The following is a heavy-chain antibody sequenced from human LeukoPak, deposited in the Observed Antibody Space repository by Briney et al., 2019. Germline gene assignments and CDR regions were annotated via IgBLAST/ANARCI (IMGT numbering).Heavy chain of an antibody. CDR2: ISGSGVST. J-gene: IGHJ4*02. CDR3: AKDTAVVVTAPFDY. V-gene: IGHV3-23*01. D-gene: IGHD2-15*01. Sequence: GGSLRLPCAASGFSFSSYAMSWVRQAPGKGLEWVSAISGSGVSTYFADSVKGRFTVSRDNSKNTLYLQMSSVRAEDTAVYYCAKDTAVVVTAPFDYWGQGTLVTVSS. CDR1: GFSFSSYA.